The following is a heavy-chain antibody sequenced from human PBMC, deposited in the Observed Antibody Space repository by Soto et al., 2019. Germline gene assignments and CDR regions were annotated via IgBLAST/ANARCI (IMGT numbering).Heavy chain of an antibody. Sequence: EVQLLESRGGLVQPGGSLRLSCAASGFTFSSYAMSWVRQAPGKGLEWVSAISGSGGSTYYADSVKGRFTISRDHSKNTLYLQMNSLGAEDTAVYYCAKPSVPRPRKTVTFDFWGQGTLVTVSS. D-gene: IGHD4-17*01. J-gene: IGHJ5*01. CDR2: ISGSGGST. V-gene: IGHV3-23*01. CDR1: GFTFSSYA. CDR3: AKPSVPRPRKTVTFDF.